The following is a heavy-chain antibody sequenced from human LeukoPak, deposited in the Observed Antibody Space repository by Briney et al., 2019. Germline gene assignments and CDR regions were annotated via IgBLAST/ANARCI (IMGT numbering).Heavy chain of an antibody. D-gene: IGHD1-26*01. CDR1: GFTFSSYG. J-gene: IGHJ4*02. V-gene: IGHV3-21*01. CDR3: AREGRLGATKGDFDY. CDR2: ISSSSSYI. Sequence: GGSLRLSCAASGFTFSSYGMHWVRQAPGKGLEWVSAISSSSSYIYYADSVKGRFAISRDNAKNSLYLQMNSLRAEDTAVYYCAREGRLGATKGDFDYWGQGTLVTVSS.